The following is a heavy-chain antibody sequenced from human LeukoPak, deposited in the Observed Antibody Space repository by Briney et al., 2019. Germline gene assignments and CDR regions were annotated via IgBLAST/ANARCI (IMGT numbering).Heavy chain of an antibody. CDR1: GGTFSSYA. D-gene: IGHD2-15*01. CDR3: ARGPYSEVFFDY. CDR2: IIPIFGTA. V-gene: IGHV1-69*05. J-gene: IGHJ4*02. Sequence: VASVKVSCKASGGTFSSYAISWVRQAPGQGLEWMGRIIPIFGTANYAQEFQGRVTITTDESTSTAYMELSSLRSEDTAVYYCARGPYSEVFFDYWGQGTLVTVSS.